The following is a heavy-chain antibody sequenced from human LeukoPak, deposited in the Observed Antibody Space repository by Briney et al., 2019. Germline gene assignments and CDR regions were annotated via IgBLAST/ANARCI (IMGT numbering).Heavy chain of an antibody. V-gene: IGHV3-30*04. CDR3: ARERDDYDFWSGYSPNNWFDP. D-gene: IGHD3-3*01. Sequence: GRSLRLSCAASGFTFSNYIMHWVRQAPGKGLDWVAVILEDGRYQSCADSVKGRFTISRDNSKNTLFLQMNSPRGEDTAMYYCARERDDYDFWSGYSPNNWFDPWGQGTLVTVSS. CDR1: GFTFSNYI. CDR2: ILEDGRYQ. J-gene: IGHJ5*02.